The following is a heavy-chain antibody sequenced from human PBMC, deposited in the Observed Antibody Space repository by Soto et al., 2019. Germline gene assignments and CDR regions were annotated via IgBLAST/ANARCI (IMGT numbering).Heavy chain of an antibody. CDR2: INSDGSST. D-gene: IGHD3-10*01. V-gene: IGHV3-74*01. CDR3: ARETVLLWFGELLFDAFDI. Sequence: AGGSLRLSCAASGFTFSSYWMHWVRQAPGKGLVWVSRINSDGSSTSYADSVKGRFTISRDNAKNTLYLQMNSLRAEDTAVYYCARETVLLWFGELLFDAFDIWGQGTMVTV. CDR1: GFTFSSYW. J-gene: IGHJ3*02.